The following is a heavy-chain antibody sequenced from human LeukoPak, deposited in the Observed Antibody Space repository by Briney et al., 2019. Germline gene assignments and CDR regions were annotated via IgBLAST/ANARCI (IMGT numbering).Heavy chain of an antibody. D-gene: IGHD2-21*02. Sequence: GGSLRLSCAASGFTFSDYYMSWIRQAPGKGLEWVSYISSSGSTIYYADSVKGRFTISRDNAKNTLYLQMKSLRAEDTAVYYCARELPREVTLDYWGQGTPVTVSS. CDR1: GFTFSDYY. CDR3: ARELPREVTLDY. V-gene: IGHV3-11*04. J-gene: IGHJ4*01. CDR2: ISSSGSTI.